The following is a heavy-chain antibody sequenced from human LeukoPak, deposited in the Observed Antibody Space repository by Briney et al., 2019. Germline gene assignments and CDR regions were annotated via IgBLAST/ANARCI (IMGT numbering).Heavy chain of an antibody. V-gene: IGHV1-18*01. CDR1: GYSFNNYG. J-gene: IGHJ4*02. Sequence: GASVKVSCKDAGYSFNNYGIAWVRQAPGQGLEWMGWISVQNGNTKSAQKFDGRVTMTTDTSTSTAYMELRSLGSDDTAVYYCARDHDSSGYYQSRFDYWGQGTLVIVSS. D-gene: IGHD3-22*01. CDR2: ISVQNGNT. CDR3: ARDHDSSGYYQSRFDY.